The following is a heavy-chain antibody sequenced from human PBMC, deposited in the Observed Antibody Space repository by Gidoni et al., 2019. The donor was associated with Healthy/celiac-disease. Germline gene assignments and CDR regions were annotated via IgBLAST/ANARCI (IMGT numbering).Heavy chain of an antibody. CDR2: FVTGDVET. D-gene: IGHD3-10*01. CDR1: GDNLTELS. J-gene: IGHJ4*02. V-gene: IGHV1-24*01. Sequence: QVPLVQSGAEVKKPGASVKVSCKVSGDNLTELSRHLVRQAPGKGLEWMGGFVTGDVETIYAQKFQGRATMTEDTSTDTAYLELSSLSSEDTAVYYCATYLITMVQGPTGGCWGQGTLVNVSS. CDR3: ATYLITMVQGPTGGC.